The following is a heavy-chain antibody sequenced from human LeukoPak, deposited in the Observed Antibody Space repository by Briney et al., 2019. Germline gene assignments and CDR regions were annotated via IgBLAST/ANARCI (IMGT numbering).Heavy chain of an antibody. Sequence: ASVKVSCKASGYTFTSYGISWARQAPGQGLEWMGWINPNSGNTGYAQKFQGRVTMTRNTSISTAYMELSSLRSEDTAVYYCARSLLELQYYGSGSYNDYWGQGTLVTVSS. CDR1: GYTFTSYG. CDR2: INPNSGNT. CDR3: ARSLLELQYYGSGSYNDY. D-gene: IGHD3-10*01. V-gene: IGHV1-8*02. J-gene: IGHJ4*02.